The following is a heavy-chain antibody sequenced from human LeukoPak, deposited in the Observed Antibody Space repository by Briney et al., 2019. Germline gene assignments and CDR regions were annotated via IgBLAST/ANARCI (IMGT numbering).Heavy chain of an antibody. Sequence: SETLSLTCTVSGGSISSYYWSWIRQPPGKGLEWIGYIYYSGSTNYNPSLKSRVTISVDTSKNQFSLKLSSVTAADTAVYYCARATVKGNLVDYWGQGTLVTVSS. CDR1: GGSISSYY. CDR2: IYYSGST. D-gene: IGHD4-11*01. J-gene: IGHJ4*02. V-gene: IGHV4-59*01. CDR3: ARATVKGNLVDY.